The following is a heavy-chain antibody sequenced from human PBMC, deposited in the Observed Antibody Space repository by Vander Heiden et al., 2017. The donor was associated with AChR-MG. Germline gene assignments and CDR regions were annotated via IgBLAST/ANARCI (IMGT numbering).Heavy chain of an antibody. CDR3: ARRITIFGVDRYYYYGMDV. CDR1: GYTFTSYD. Sequence: QAQLVQSGAEVKKPGASATVSCKASGYTFTSYDIHWVRQATGQGLEWMGWMNPNSGNTGYAQKFQGRVTMTRNTSISTAYMELSSLRSEDTAVYYCARRITIFGVDRYYYYGMDVWGQGTTVTVSS. J-gene: IGHJ6*02. D-gene: IGHD3-3*01. CDR2: MNPNSGNT. V-gene: IGHV1-8*01.